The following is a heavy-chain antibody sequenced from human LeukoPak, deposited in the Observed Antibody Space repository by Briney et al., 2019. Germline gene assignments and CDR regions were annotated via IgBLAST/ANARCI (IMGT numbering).Heavy chain of an antibody. D-gene: IGHD6-19*01. CDR2: ISGSGGST. Sequence: SGGSLRLSCAASGFTLSSYAMSWVRQAPGKGLEWVSAISGSGGSTYYADSVKGRFTISRDNSKNTLYLQMNSLRAEDTAVYYCAKDGESSGWYRTYYFDYWGQGTLVTVSS. V-gene: IGHV3-23*01. CDR1: GFTLSSYA. J-gene: IGHJ4*02. CDR3: AKDGESSGWYRTYYFDY.